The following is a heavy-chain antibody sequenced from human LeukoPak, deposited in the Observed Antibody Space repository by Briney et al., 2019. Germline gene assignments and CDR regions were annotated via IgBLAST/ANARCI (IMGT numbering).Heavy chain of an antibody. CDR2: ISYDGRNK. CDR3: ARDQCSGGSCSSGSDYYYYYYGMDV. V-gene: IGHV3-30*04. Sequence: GGALRLSCAASGFTFSSYAMHWVRQAPGKGVEGVAVISYDGRNKYYADSVKGGFTISRENSKKTLYMQMNRLRDEDTAVYYCARDQCSGGSCSSGSDYYYYYYGMDVWGQGTTVTVSS. CDR1: GFTFSSYA. J-gene: IGHJ6*02. D-gene: IGHD2-15*01.